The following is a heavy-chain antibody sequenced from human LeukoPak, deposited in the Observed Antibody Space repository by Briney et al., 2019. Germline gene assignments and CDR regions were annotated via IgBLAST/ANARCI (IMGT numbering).Heavy chain of an antibody. D-gene: IGHD4-11*01. Sequence: GGSLRLSCAASGFIVSSNYMSWVRQAPGQGLEWVSVIYSGGSTYYADSVKGRFTISRDNAKDSLYLQMNSLRDDDTAVYSCARGRSQYYFDYWGQGTLVTVSS. CDR3: ARGRSQYYFDY. J-gene: IGHJ4*02. CDR1: GFIVSSNY. CDR2: IYSGGST. V-gene: IGHV3-66*01.